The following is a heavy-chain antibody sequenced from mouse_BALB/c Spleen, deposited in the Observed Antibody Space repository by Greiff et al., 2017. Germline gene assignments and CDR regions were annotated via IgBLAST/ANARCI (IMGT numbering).Heavy chain of an antibody. V-gene: IGHV1-7*01. Sequence: QAQLQQSGAELAKPGASVKMSCKASGYTFTSYWMHWVKQRPGQGLEWIGYINPSTGYTEYNQKFKDKATLTADKSSSTAYMQLSSLTSEDSAVYYCATLLTGTTFDYWGQGTTLTVSS. CDR2: INPSTGYT. J-gene: IGHJ2*01. D-gene: IGHD4-1*01. CDR1: GYTFTSYW. CDR3: ATLLTGTTFDY.